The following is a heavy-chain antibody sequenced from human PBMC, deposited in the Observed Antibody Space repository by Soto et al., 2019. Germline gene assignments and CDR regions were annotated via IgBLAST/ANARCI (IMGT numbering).Heavy chain of an antibody. D-gene: IGHD6-13*01. CDR3: ARRVYSVVHDAFDI. Sequence: GESLKISCNGSGYSFTSYWIGWVRQMPGKGLEWMGIIYPGDSDTRYSPSFQGQVTIPADKSISTAYLQWSSLKASDTAMYYCARRVYSVVHDAFDIWGQGTMVTVSS. V-gene: IGHV5-51*01. J-gene: IGHJ3*02. CDR1: GYSFTSYW. CDR2: IYPGDSDT.